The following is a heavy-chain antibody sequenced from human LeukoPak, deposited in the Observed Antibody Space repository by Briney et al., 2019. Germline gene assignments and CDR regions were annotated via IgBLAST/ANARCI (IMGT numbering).Heavy chain of an antibody. Sequence: SETLSLTCIVSGGSISGKYWSWIRQPAGKGLEWIGRIYYSGITNYNPSLKSRVTMSLDTSKNQFSLEVSSATAADTAVYYCARGQSGYYDYWGQGTLVTVSS. V-gene: IGHV4-4*07. J-gene: IGHJ4*02. CDR3: ARGQSGYYDY. D-gene: IGHD3-3*01. CDR1: GGSISGKY. CDR2: IYYSGIT.